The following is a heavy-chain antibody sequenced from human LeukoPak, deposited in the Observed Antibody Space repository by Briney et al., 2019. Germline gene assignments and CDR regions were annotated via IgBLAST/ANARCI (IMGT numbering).Heavy chain of an antibody. D-gene: IGHD4-17*01. Sequence: PGGSLRLSCAASGFTFSSYAMSWVRQAPGKGLEWVSAISGSGGSTYYADSVKGRFTISRDNSENTLYLQMNSLRAEDTAVYYCAKDRSIDGDYWYFDYWGQGTLVTVSS. V-gene: IGHV3-23*01. CDR2: ISGSGGST. CDR1: GFTFSSYA. CDR3: AKDRSIDGDYWYFDY. J-gene: IGHJ4*02.